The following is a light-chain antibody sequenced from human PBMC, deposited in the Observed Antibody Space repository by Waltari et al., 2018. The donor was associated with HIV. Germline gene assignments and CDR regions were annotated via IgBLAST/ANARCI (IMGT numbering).Light chain of an antibody. CDR1: RDFLYSCDNRNY. Sequence: IGITHSPDSLPGYLVERAPVNCTFSRDFLYSCDNRNYVAWYPQKPRQPPKLLISWASTRDSGVPDLFSGSGSGTDFTLTITRLQAEDVALYHCQQYFRIPPTFGGGTKVEIK. V-gene: IGKV4-1*01. J-gene: IGKJ4*01. CDR3: QQYFRIPPT. CDR2: WAS.